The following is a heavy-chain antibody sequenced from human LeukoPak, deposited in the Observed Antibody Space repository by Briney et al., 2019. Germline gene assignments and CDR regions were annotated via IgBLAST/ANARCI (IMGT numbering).Heavy chain of an antibody. V-gene: IGHV4-59*01. CDR3: ARDYYGSASQDI. J-gene: IGHJ4*02. CDR2: MYYSGST. D-gene: IGHD3-10*01. Sequence: SETLSLTCTVSGGSISSYFWSWIRQPPGKGLEWIGYMYYSGSTKYNPSLKSRVTISVNTSKNQFSLKMSSVTAADTAIYYCARDYYGSASQDIWGQGTLVTVSS. CDR1: GGSISSYF.